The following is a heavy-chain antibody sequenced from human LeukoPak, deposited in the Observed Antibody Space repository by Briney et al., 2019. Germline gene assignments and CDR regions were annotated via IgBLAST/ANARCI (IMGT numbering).Heavy chain of an antibody. D-gene: IGHD3-9*01. CDR2: IWYDGSSK. CDR1: GFTFSSYG. CDR3: AKAANYDKPYYFDY. Sequence: PGGSLRLSCAASGFTFSSYGMHWVRQAPGKGLEWVAVIWYDGSSKYYADSVKGRFTISRDNSKNTLYLQMNSLRAEDTAVYYCAKAANYDKPYYFDYWGQGTLVTVSS. J-gene: IGHJ4*02. V-gene: IGHV3-33*06.